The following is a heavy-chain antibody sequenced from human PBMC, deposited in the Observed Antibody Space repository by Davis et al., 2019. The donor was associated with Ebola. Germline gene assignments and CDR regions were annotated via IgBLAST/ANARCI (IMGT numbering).Heavy chain of an antibody. D-gene: IGHD6-19*01. CDR3: ATVYSGGWHFDH. Sequence: PGGSLRLSCAGSGFTFNSYAIHWVRQVPGKGLEWVAVISYDGSNKYYADSVKGRFTISRDNSKNTLFLQMNSLRAEDTAVYYCATVYSGGWHFDHWGQGTLVTVSS. J-gene: IGHJ4*02. CDR2: ISYDGSNK. CDR1: GFTFNSYA. V-gene: IGHV3-30-3*01.